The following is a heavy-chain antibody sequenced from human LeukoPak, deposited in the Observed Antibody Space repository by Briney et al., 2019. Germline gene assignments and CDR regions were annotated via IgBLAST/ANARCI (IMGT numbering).Heavy chain of an antibody. D-gene: IGHD2-21*02. Sequence: GESLRLPCAASGFTFSNYDMSWVRQAPGKGLEWVSVIKGSGGGTYYAHPVKGRFTISRDNSKNTVYLQRNSLRAEDTAVYYCVKARMPHCGTDCLESWGQGTLVTVSS. J-gene: IGHJ4*02. V-gene: IGHV3-23*01. CDR3: VKARMPHCGTDCLES. CDR1: GFTFSNYD. CDR2: IKGSGGGT.